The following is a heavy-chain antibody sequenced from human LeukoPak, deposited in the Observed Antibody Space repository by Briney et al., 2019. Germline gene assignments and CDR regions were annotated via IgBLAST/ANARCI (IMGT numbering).Heavy chain of an antibody. CDR3: ARIYGDYDY. J-gene: IGHJ4*02. Sequence: PSETLSLTCAVYGGSFSGYYWSWIRQPPGKGLEWIGEINHSGSTNYNLSLKSRVTISVDTSKNQFSLKLSSVTAADTAVYYCARIYGDYDYWGQGTLVTVSS. CDR2: INHSGST. D-gene: IGHD4-17*01. CDR1: GGSFSGYY. V-gene: IGHV4-34*01.